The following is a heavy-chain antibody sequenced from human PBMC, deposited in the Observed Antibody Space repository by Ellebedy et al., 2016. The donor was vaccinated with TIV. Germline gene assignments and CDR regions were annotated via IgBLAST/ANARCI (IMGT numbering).Heavy chain of an antibody. Sequence: MPSETLSLTCAVYGGSFSGYYWSRIRQPPGKGLEWIGEINHSGSTNYNPSLKSRVTISVDTSKNQFSLKLSPVTAADTAVYYCASIYYYDSSGYAVDYWGQGTLVTVSS. V-gene: IGHV4-34*01. J-gene: IGHJ4*02. CDR2: INHSGST. D-gene: IGHD3-22*01. CDR1: GGSFSGYY. CDR3: ASIYYYDSSGYAVDY.